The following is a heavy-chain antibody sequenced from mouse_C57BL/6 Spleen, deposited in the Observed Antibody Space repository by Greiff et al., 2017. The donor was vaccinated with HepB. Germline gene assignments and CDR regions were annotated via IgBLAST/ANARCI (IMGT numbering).Heavy chain of an antibody. Sequence: QVQLQQSGPELVKPGASVKISCKASGYAFSSSWMNWVKQRPGKGLEWIGRIYPGDGDTNYNGKFKGKATLTADKSSSTAYMQLSSLTSADSAVYFCASRRSNCEDFDVWGTGTTVTVSS. CDR3: ASRRSNCEDFDV. D-gene: IGHD2-5*01. V-gene: IGHV1-82*01. CDR1: GYAFSSSW. CDR2: IYPGDGDT. J-gene: IGHJ1*03.